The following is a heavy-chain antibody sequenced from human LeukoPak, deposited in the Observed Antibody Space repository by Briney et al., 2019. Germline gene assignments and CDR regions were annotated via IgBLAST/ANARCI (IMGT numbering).Heavy chain of an antibody. CDR1: GGSISSYC. Sequence: SETLSLTCTVSGGSISSYCWSWIRQPPGKGLEWIGYIYYSGSGSTNYNPSLKSRVTISVDTSKSQFSLKLTSVTAADTAVYYCATLTTVVTAYYFDHWGQGTLVTVSS. CDR3: ATLTTVVTAYYFDH. CDR2: IYYSGSGST. D-gene: IGHD4-23*01. V-gene: IGHV4-59*08. J-gene: IGHJ4*02.